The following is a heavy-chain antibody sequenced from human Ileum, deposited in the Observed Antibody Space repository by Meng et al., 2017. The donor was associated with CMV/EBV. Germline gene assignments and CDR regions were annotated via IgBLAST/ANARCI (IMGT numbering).Heavy chain of an antibody. Sequence: GGSLRLSCTGSGFTFSDYAMTWVRQVPGKGLEWVSGISAGGANTYYTDSVKGRFTISRDNSRNTLYLQMNSLRVDDTAVYYCARGRITMIPADYWGQGTLVTVSS. CDR1: GFTFSDYA. CDR3: ARGRITMIPADY. J-gene: IGHJ4*02. D-gene: IGHD3-22*01. CDR2: ISAGGANT. V-gene: IGHV3-23*01.